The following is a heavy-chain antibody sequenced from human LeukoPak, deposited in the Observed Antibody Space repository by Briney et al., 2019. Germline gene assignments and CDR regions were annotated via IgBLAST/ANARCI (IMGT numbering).Heavy chain of an antibody. CDR1: EFTFSSYA. V-gene: IGHV3-9*01. Sequence: PGGSLRLSCAASEFTFSSYAMHWVRQAPGKGLEWVSGISWNSGSIGYADSVKGRFTISRDNAKNSLYLQMNSLRAEDTALYYCAKDIGDIVVVPAAISGGNWFDPWGQGTLVTVSS. J-gene: IGHJ5*02. D-gene: IGHD2-2*01. CDR3: AKDIGDIVVVPAAISGGNWFDP. CDR2: ISWNSGSI.